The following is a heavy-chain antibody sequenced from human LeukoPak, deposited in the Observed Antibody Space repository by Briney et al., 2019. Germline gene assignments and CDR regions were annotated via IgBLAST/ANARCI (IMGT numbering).Heavy chain of an antibody. D-gene: IGHD2/OR15-2a*01. CDR1: GFIVSGSY. CDR3: KKKLEYPNAFDI. Sequence: GGSLRLSCGGFGFIVSGSYMSWVRQAPGKGLEWVSMIFADGRIYYADSVKGRFTISRDNSKNTLFLQMNSLRAEDTAVYYCKKKLEYPNAFDIWGQGTMVTVSS. CDR2: IFADGRI. V-gene: IGHV3-66*02. J-gene: IGHJ3*02.